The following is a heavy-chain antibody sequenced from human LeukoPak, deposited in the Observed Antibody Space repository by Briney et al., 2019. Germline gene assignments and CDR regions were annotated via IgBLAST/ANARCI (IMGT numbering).Heavy chain of an antibody. D-gene: IGHD3-10*01. V-gene: IGHV3-33*01. J-gene: IGHJ4*02. CDR3: ATYGSGSYYQYYFDY. CDR1: GFTFSSYG. CDR2: IWYDGSNK. Sequence: GGSLRLSCAASGFTFSSYGMHWVRQAPGKGLEWVAVIWYDGSNKYYADSVKGRFTISGDNSKNTLYLQMNSLRAEDTAVYYCATYGSGSYYQYYFDYWGQGTLVTVSS.